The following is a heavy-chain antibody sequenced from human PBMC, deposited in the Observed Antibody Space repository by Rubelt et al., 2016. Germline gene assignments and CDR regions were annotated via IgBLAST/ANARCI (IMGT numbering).Heavy chain of an antibody. D-gene: IGHD6-13*01. Sequence: QVPLQQWGAGLLKPSETLSLTCAVYGGSFSGYYWSWIRQPPGKGPEWIGYVFYSGSTNYNPSLQSRVTISIDTSTSQFSLRLTAMTAADTAVYYCARGPATAYGNLDYWGQGTLVTVSS. CDR2: VFYSGST. CDR3: ARGPATAYGNLDY. CDR1: GGSFSGYY. V-gene: IGHV4-34*11. J-gene: IGHJ4*02.